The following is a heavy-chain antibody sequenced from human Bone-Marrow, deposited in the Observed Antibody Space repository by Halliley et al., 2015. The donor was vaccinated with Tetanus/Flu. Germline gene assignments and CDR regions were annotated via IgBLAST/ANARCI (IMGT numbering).Heavy chain of an antibody. D-gene: IGHD3-10*01. J-gene: IGHJ4*02. Sequence: KGLGWVSAITGGGETTKYADFVKGRFTISRDNSKNTVYLQMSGLRADDTAIYYCARDRSPQFWGQGTLVTVS. V-gene: IGHV3-23*01. CDR3: ARDRSPQF. CDR2: ITGGGETT.